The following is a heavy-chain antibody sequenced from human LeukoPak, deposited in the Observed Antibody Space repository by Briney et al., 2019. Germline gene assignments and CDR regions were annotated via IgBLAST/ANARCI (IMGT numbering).Heavy chain of an antibody. CDR2: IKSKTDGGTT. CDR1: GFTFSNAW. J-gene: IGHJ6*03. D-gene: IGHD3-10*01. V-gene: IGHV3-15*01. Sequence: TGGSLGLSCAASGFTFSNAWMSWVRQAPGKGLEWVGRIKSKTDGGTTDYAAPVKGRFTISRDDSKNTLYLQMNSLKTEDTAVYYCTTVQYYGSGSYYGEYYYYYYMDVWGKGTTVTVSS. CDR3: TTVQYYGSGSYYGEYYYYYYMDV.